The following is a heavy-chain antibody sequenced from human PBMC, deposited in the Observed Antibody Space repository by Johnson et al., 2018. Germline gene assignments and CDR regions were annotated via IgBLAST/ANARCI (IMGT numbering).Heavy chain of an antibody. CDR3: AKARALYYYMDV. V-gene: IGHV3-9*01. J-gene: IGHJ6*03. Sequence: VQLVQSGGGLVQPGGSLRLSCTASGFTFDDYAMHWVRQAPGKGLEWVSGISWNSGSIGYADSLKGRFTISRNNAKNSLYLQMNSLRAEDTALYYCAKARALYYYMDVGGKGTTVTVSS. CDR1: GFTFDDYA. CDR2: ISWNSGSI.